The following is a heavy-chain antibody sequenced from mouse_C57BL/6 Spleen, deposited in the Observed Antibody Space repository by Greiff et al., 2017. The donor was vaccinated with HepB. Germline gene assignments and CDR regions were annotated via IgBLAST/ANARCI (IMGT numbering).Heavy chain of an antibody. CDR1: GYTFTSSW. CDR3: ARKRDYDYDEVLDY. Sequence: VQLQQPGAELVLPGASVKLSCKASGYTFTSSWMHWVQQRPGQGLEWIGEIDPSDSYTNYNQKFKGKSTLTVDKSSSTAYMQLSSLTSEDSAVYYWARKRDYDYDEVLDYWGQGTTLTVSS. D-gene: IGHD2-4*01. J-gene: IGHJ2*01. V-gene: IGHV1-69*01. CDR2: IDPSDSYT.